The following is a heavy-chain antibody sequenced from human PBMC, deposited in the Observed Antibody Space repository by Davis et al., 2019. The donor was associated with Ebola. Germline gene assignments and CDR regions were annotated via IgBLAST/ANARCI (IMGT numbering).Heavy chain of an antibody. Sequence: PSETLSLTCTVSGGSISSGDYYWSWIRQPPGKGLEWIGYIYYSGSTYYNPSLKSRVTISVDTSKNQFSLKLSSVTAADTAVYYCARVYGGGTAFDYWGQGTLVTVSS. CDR3: ARVYGGGTAFDY. V-gene: IGHV4-30-4*01. D-gene: IGHD5-18*01. J-gene: IGHJ4*02. CDR2: IYYSGST. CDR1: GGSISSGDYY.